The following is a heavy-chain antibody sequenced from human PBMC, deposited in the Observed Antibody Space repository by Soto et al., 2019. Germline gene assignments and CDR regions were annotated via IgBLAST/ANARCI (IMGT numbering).Heavy chain of an antibody. CDR1: GYTFTSYV. CDR2: ISAYNGNT. CDR3: ARGSSGYNWNDGPFDY. Sequence: GASVKVSCKASGYTFTSYVISWVRQAPGQGLEWMGWISAYNGNTNYAQKLQGRVTMTTDTSTSTAYMELRSLRSDDTAVYYCARGSSGYNWNDGPFDYWGQGTLVTVSS. J-gene: IGHJ4*02. D-gene: IGHD1-1*01. V-gene: IGHV1-18*01.